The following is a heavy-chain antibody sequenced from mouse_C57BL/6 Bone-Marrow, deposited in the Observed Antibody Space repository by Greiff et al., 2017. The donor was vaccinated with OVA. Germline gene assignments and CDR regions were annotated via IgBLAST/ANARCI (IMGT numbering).Heavy chain of an antibody. Sequence: EVKLMESGAELVRPGASVKLSCTASGFNIKDDYMHWVKQRPEQGLEWIGWIDPENGDTEYASKFQGKATITADTSSNTAYLQLSSLTSEDTAVYYCTTYDWFAYWGQGTLVTVSA. J-gene: IGHJ3*01. CDR3: TTYDWFAY. CDR2: IDPENGDT. D-gene: IGHD2-12*01. CDR1: GFNIKDDY. V-gene: IGHV14-4*01.